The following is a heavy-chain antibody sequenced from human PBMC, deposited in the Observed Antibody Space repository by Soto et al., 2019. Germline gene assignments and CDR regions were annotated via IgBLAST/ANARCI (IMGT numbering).Heavy chain of an antibody. V-gene: IGHV4-39*01. D-gene: IGHD2-15*01. CDR1: GGSISSSSYY. J-gene: IGHJ4*02. CDR2: IYYSGST. CDR3: ARHTPAISISDH. Sequence: QLQLQESGPGLVKPSETLSLTCTVSGGSISSSSYYWGWIRQPPGKGLEWIGSIYYSGSTYYNPSLKSRFTISVETSKNQFSLKLSSVTAADTAVYYCARHTPAISISDHWGQGTLVTVSS.